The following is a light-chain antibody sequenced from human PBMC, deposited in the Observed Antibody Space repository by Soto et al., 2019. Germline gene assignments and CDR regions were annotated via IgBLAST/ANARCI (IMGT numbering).Light chain of an antibody. V-gene: IGLV1-40*01. CDR2: DNS. J-gene: IGLJ2*01. CDR1: SSNIGPGYD. Sequence: QSVLTQPPSVSGAPGQRVTISCTGSSSNIGPGYDVHWYQQLPGTAPKLLIYDNSNRPSGVPDRFSGSKPGTSASLAITGLQAEYEADYYCQSYDSSLSGVFGGGTQLTVL. CDR3: QSYDSSLSGV.